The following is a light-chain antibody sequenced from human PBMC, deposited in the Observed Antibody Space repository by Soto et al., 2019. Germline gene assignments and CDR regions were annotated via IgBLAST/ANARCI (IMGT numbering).Light chain of an antibody. CDR1: SSDVGGYNY. Sequence: QSALTQPASVSGSRGQSITISCTGTSSDVGGYNYVSWYQQHPGQVPKLTIYEVTNRPSGASSRFSGSKSGNTASLTISGLQAEDEADYYCISYTNSDTWVFGGGTKLTVL. J-gene: IGLJ3*02. CDR2: EVT. V-gene: IGLV2-14*01. CDR3: ISYTNSDTWV.